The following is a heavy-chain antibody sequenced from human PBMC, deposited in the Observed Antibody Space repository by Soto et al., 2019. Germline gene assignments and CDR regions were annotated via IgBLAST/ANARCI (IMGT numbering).Heavy chain of an antibody. D-gene: IGHD3-10*01. CDR3: ARASSASYPNFDY. V-gene: IGHV3-30*09. CDR2: ITYDGANG. Sequence: SLRLSCLASGFIFRSYAMHWVRQAPGKGLEWVAVITYDGANGYYADSVRGRFAISRDNSKNTLFLQMNSLRPEDTAVYYCARASSASYPNFDYWGQGTLVTVSS. CDR1: GFIFRSYA. J-gene: IGHJ4*02.